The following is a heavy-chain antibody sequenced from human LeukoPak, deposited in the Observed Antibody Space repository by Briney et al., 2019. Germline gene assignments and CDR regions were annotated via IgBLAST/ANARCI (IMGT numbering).Heavy chain of an antibody. CDR3: ARLKAVRGVTTNWFDP. CDR2: IYYSGST. J-gene: IGHJ5*02. V-gene: IGHV4-39*07. D-gene: IGHD3-10*01. Sequence: SETLSLPCTVSGGSISSSSYYWGWIRQPPGKGLEWIGSIYYSGSTYYNPSLKSRVTISVDTSKNQFSLKLNSVTAADTAVYYCARLKAVRGVTTNWFDPWGQGTLVTVSS. CDR1: GGSISSSSYY.